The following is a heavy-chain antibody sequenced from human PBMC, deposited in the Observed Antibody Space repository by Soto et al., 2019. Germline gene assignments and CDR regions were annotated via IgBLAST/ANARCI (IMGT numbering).Heavy chain of an antibody. D-gene: IGHD6-19*01. Sequence: GGSLRLSCAASGFTFSSYAMSWVRQAPGKGLEWVSAISGSGGSTYYADSVKGQFTISRDNSKNTLYLQMNSLRAEDTAVYYCAKGWTAVAARGGYFDYWGQGTLVTVPS. V-gene: IGHV3-23*01. CDR3: AKGWTAVAARGGYFDY. CDR2: ISGSGGST. CDR1: GFTFSSYA. J-gene: IGHJ4*02.